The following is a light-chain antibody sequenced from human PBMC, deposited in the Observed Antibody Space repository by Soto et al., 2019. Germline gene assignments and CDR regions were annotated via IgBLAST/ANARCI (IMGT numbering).Light chain of an antibody. V-gene: IGLV2-14*01. CDR3: SSYKSHSNLV. Sequence: QSVLAQPASVSGSPGQSITISCTGTSDDIGVYNYVSWYQHHPGKGPKLIIFDVDNRPSGVSDRFFGSKSGNTASLTISGLQPEDEAHYNCSSYKSHSNLVFGGGTKVTVL. CDR1: SDDIGVYNY. J-gene: IGLJ3*02. CDR2: DVD.